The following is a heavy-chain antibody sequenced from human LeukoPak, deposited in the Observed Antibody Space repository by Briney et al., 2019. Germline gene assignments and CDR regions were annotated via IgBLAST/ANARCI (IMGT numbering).Heavy chain of an antibody. D-gene: IGHD3-10*01. CDR3: ARDQGTMVRGVHHAIYYFDY. CDR1: GFTFSSYS. V-gene: IGHV3-21*01. J-gene: IGHJ4*02. Sequence: PGGSLRLSCAASGFTFSSYSMNWVRQAPGKGLEWVSSISSSSSYIYYADSVKGRFTISRDNAKNSLYLQMNSLRAEDTAVYYCARDQGTMVRGVHHAIYYFDYWGQGTLVTVSS. CDR2: ISSSSSYI.